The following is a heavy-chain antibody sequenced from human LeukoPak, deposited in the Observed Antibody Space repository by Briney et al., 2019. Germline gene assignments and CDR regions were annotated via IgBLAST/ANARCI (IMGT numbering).Heavy chain of an antibody. V-gene: IGHV4-39*07. CDR3: ARSITWLLDY. CDR2: IYYNGFT. CDR1: GGSISSSSYY. Sequence: PSETLSLTCTVSGGSISSSSYYWAWIRQPPGKGLECIGYIYYNGFTNYNPSLKSRVTISGETSKNQFSLNLSSVTAADTAVYYCARSITWLLDYWGQGTLVTVSS. D-gene: IGHD3-22*01. J-gene: IGHJ4*02.